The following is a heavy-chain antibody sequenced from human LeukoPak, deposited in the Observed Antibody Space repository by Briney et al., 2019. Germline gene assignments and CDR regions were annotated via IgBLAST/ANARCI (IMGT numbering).Heavy chain of an antibody. CDR1: GFTFSSYS. CDR2: ISSSSSTI. D-gene: IGHD2-8*01. Sequence: GGSLRLSCAASGFTFSSYSMNWVRQAPGKGLDWVSYISSSSSTIYYADSVKGRFTISRDNAKNSLYLQMNSLRAEDTAVYYCARVKYCANGICYTRYYFDYWGQGTPVTVSS. J-gene: IGHJ4*02. V-gene: IGHV3-48*04. CDR3: ARVKYCANGICYTRYYFDY.